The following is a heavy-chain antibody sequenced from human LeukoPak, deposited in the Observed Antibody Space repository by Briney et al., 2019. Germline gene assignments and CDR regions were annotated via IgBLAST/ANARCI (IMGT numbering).Heavy chain of an antibody. D-gene: IGHD2-21*02. V-gene: IGHV4-39*07. CDR3: ARVPLSTAYLHYYSMDV. Sequence: SSETLSLTCTVSGGSISSSPYSWAWLRQPPGKGLEWIGSIYYSGKSYYKVSLKSRVIISLDTPNNQFSLKVSSVTAADTALYYCARVPLSTAYLHYYSMDVWGKGTTVTVSS. CDR1: GGSISSSPYS. J-gene: IGHJ6*03. CDR2: IYYSGKS.